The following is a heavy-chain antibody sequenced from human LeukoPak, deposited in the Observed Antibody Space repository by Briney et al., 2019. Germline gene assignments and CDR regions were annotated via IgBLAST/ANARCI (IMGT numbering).Heavy chain of an antibody. CDR1: GGSFSTYY. Sequence: KSSETLSLTCTVSGGSFSTYYWSWIRQPPGKGLEWIGYTYYSGSTDYNPSLKSRVTMSLDTSKNQFSLNLNSVTAADTAVYYCARAVITFGAAVAKGFDCWGQGTLVTVSS. V-gene: IGHV4-59*01. CDR2: TYYSGST. CDR3: ARAVITFGAAVAKGFDC. J-gene: IGHJ4*02. D-gene: IGHD3-16*01.